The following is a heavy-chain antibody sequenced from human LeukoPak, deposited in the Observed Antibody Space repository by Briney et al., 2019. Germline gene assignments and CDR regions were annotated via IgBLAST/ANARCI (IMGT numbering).Heavy chain of an antibody. D-gene: IGHD6-19*01. V-gene: IGHV3-11*05. CDR1: GFTFSDYY. Sequence: GGSLRLSCAASGFTFSDYYMSWIRQAPGKGLEWVSYTSSSSSYTNYADSVKGRFTISRDNAKNSLYLQMNSLRAEDTAVYYCARVRKYSSGWYDAFDIWGQGTMVTVSS. CDR3: ARVRKYSSGWYDAFDI. CDR2: TSSSSSYT. J-gene: IGHJ3*02.